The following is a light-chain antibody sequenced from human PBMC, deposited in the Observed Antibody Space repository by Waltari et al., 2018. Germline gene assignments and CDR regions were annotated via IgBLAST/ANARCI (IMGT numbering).Light chain of an antibody. CDR2: YDS. CDR1: NIGSKS. J-gene: IGLJ1*01. Sequence: SFVLAQPPSVSVAPGETARIPCGGDNIGSKSVHWYQQKPGQAPVVVIYYDSDRPSGIPERFSGSNSGNTATLTINRVEAGDEADYYCQVWDSTGDHPEVFGAGTKVTVL. CDR3: QVWDSTGDHPEV. V-gene: IGLV3-21*04.